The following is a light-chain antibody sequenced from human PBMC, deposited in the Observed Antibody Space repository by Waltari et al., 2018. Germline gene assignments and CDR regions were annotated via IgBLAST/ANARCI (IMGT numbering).Light chain of an antibody. Sequence: EIVLTQSPATLSLSPGERATLSCRASQSVSSYLAWYQQKPGQAPRLLIYAASTRATGIPARFSGSGSGTDFTLTISSLEPEDFAVYYCQQRINWPRTFGQGTKVEIK. CDR3: QQRINWPRT. CDR2: AAS. J-gene: IGKJ1*01. CDR1: QSVSSY. V-gene: IGKV3-11*01.